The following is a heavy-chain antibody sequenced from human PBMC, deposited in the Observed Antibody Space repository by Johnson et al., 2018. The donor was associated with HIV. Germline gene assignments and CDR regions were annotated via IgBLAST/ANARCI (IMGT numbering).Heavy chain of an antibody. CDR1: GFTFSSYA. CDR3: ASPWGRYSISSLDTFDI. CDR2: ITGTGGST. V-gene: IGHV3-23*04. Sequence: EVQLVESGGGVVQPGRSLRLSCAASGFTFSSYAMHWVRQAPGKGLEWVSGITGTGGSTYYADSVKGRFTISRDNSENTLYLQMNSLRVEDTAVYYCASPWGRYSISSLDTFDIWGQGTMVTVSS. D-gene: IGHD6-6*01. J-gene: IGHJ3*02.